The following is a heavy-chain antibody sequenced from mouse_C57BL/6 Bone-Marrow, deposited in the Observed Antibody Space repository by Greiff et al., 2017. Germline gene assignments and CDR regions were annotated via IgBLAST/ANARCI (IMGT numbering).Heavy chain of an antibody. V-gene: IGHV1-64*01. CDR2: IHPNSGST. CDR1: GYTFTSYW. CDR3: ARRDGYPAWFAY. D-gene: IGHD2-3*01. J-gene: IGHJ3*01. Sequence: VQLQQPGAELVKPGASVKLSCKASGYTFTSYWMHWVKQRPGQGLEWIGMIHPNSGSTNYNEKFKSKATLTVDKSSSTAYMQLSSLTSEDSAVYYWARRDGYPAWFAYWGQGTLVTVSA.